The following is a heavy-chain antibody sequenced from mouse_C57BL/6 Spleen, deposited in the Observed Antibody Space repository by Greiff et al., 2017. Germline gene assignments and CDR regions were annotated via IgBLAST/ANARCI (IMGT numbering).Heavy chain of an antibody. Sequence: EVKLQESGPGLVKPSQSLSLTCSVTGYSITSGYYWNWIRQFPGNKLEWMGYISYDGSNNYNPSLKNRIPITRDTSKNQFFLKLNSVTTEDTATYYCSREGDYYGSSYDYWGQGTTLTVSS. J-gene: IGHJ2*01. CDR2: ISYDGSN. V-gene: IGHV3-6*01. D-gene: IGHD1-1*01. CDR1: GYSITSGYY. CDR3: SREGDYYGSSYDY.